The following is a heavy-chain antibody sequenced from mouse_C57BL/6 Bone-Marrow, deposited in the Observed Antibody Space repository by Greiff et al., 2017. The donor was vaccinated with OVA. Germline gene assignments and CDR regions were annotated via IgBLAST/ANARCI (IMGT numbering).Heavy chain of an antibody. J-gene: IGHJ4*01. CDR2: IWSDGST. V-gene: IGHV2-6-1*01. CDR3: ARHYGYPYYYAMDY. CDR1: GFSLTSYG. Sequence: VKLQESGPGLVAPSQSLSITCTVSGFSLTSYGVHWVRQPPGKGLEWLVVIWSDGSTTYNSALKSRLSISKDNSKSQVFLKMNSLQTDDTAMYYCARHYGYPYYYAMDYWGQGTSVTVSS. D-gene: IGHD2-2*01.